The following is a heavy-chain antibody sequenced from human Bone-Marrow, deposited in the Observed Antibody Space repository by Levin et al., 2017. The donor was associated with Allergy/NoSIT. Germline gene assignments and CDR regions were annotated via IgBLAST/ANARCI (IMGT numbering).Heavy chain of an antibody. Sequence: PGESLKISCKASGYTFISYHVHWVRQAPGQGLEWMGMINPSRGATSYPQTFQDRVTLTTDTSTSVVFMELSSLTSADTAVYYCARVDPGVAAAGLFEVWGQGTLVSVSS. CDR3: ARVDPGVAAAGLFEV. D-gene: IGHD6-13*01. CDR1: GYTFISYH. CDR2: INPSRGAT. J-gene: IGHJ4*02. V-gene: IGHV1-46*01.